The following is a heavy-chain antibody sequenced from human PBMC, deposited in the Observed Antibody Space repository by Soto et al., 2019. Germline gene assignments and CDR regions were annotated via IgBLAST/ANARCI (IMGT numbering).Heavy chain of an antibody. V-gene: IGHV1-69*12. D-gene: IGHD3-3*02. Sequence: QVQLVQSGAEVKKPGSSVKVSCKASGGTFRTSAISWVRQAPGQGLEWVGGIMPVFRRPKYAQNFQGRVTISADESTSTAYMELSSLRSDATAVYYCARDKVRPQLGGNYYYILDVWGQGTAVTVSS. CDR2: IMPVFRRP. CDR1: GGTFRTSA. J-gene: IGHJ6*02. CDR3: ARDKVRPQLGGNYYYILDV.